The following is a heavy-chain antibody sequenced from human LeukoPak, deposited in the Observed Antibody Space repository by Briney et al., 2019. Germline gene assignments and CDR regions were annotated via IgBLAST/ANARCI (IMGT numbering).Heavy chain of an antibody. CDR3: ARGLGSSHYYYYMDV. V-gene: IGHV3-48*01. D-gene: IGHD6-6*01. CDR2: ISSSSSTI. CDR1: GFTFSSYS. Sequence: GGSLRLSCAASGFTFSSYSMNWVRQAPGKGLEWVSYISSSSSTIYYADSVKGRFTISGDNAKNSLYLQMNSLRAEATAVYYCARGLGSSHYYYYMDVWGKGTTVTVSS. J-gene: IGHJ6*03.